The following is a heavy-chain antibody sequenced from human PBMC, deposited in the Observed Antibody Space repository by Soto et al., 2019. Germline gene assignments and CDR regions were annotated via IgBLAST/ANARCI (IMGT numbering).Heavy chain of an antibody. CDR1: GGSVSRDIYY. Sequence: QVQLQESGPGLVKPSETLSLTCTVSGGSVSRDIYYWNWIRQPPGKGLQYIGYIYYTGSTNYNPSLKRRVTISVDTSKNQFSLSLRSVTAADTAVYYCARVTCATTSCPYTPHRGKFDSWGQGTLITVSS. V-gene: IGHV4-61*01. CDR3: ARVTCATTSCPYTPHRGKFDS. D-gene: IGHD2-2*01. J-gene: IGHJ4*02. CDR2: IYYTGST.